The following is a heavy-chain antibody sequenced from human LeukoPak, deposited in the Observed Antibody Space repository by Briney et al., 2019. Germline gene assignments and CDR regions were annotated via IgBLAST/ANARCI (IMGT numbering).Heavy chain of an antibody. Sequence: GESLKISCKGSGYSFTSYWIGWVRQMPGKGLEWMGIIYPGDSDTRYSPSFQGQVTISADKSISTAYLQWSSLKVSDTAMYYSARRVYDILTGYYGSDAFDIWGQGTMVTVSS. CDR1: GYSFTSYW. CDR2: IYPGDSDT. D-gene: IGHD3-9*01. V-gene: IGHV5-51*01. J-gene: IGHJ3*02. CDR3: ARRVYDILTGYYGSDAFDI.